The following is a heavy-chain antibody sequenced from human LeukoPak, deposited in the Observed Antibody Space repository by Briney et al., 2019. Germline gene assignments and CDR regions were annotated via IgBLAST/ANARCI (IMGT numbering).Heavy chain of an antibody. Sequence: GGSLRLSCAASGFTFSSYWMSWVRQAPGKGLGWVANIKQDGSEKYYVDSVKGRFTISRDNAKNSLYLQMNSLRAEDTAVYYCARDLSSSWYPPYYYYYGMDVWGQGTTVTVSS. CDR1: GFTFSSYW. CDR2: IKQDGSEK. J-gene: IGHJ6*02. D-gene: IGHD6-13*01. V-gene: IGHV3-7*01. CDR3: ARDLSSSWYPPYYYYYGMDV.